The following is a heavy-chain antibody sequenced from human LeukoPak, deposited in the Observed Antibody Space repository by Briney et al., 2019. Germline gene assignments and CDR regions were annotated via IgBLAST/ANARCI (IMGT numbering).Heavy chain of an antibody. V-gene: IGHV4-34*01. D-gene: IGHD3-22*01. CDR3: ARDQYYYDSSGYLTFDY. J-gene: IGHJ4*02. CDR1: GGSFSGYY. CDR2: INHSGST. Sequence: SETLSLTCAVYGGSFSGYYWSWIRQPPGKGLEWIGEINHSGSTNYNPSLKSRVTMSVDTSKNQFSLKLSSVTAADTAVYYCARDQYYYDSSGYLTFDYWGQGTLVTVSS.